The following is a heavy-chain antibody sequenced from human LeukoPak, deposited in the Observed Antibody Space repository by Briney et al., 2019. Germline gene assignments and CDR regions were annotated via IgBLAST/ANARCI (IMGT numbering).Heavy chain of an antibody. CDR1: GGSISSSSYY. D-gene: IGHD3-22*01. Sequence: SETLSLTCTVSGGSISSSSYYWGWIRQPPGKGLEWIGSIYYSGSTYYNPSLKSRVTISVDTSKNQFSLKLSSVTAADTAVYYCARQPDYYDSSGLDYWGQGTLVTVSS. V-gene: IGHV4-39*01. J-gene: IGHJ4*02. CDR3: ARQPDYYDSSGLDY. CDR2: IYYSGST.